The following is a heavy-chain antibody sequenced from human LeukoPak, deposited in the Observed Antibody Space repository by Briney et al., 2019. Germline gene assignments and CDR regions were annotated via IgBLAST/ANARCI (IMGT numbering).Heavy chain of an antibody. D-gene: IGHD3-22*01. J-gene: IGHJ4*02. CDR2: ISGSGGST. CDR1: GFTFSSYA. V-gene: IGHV3-23*01. CDR3: AKDPCAIVVVIQTPDDY. Sequence: GGSLRLSCAASGFTFSSYAMSWVRQAPGKGLEWVSAISGSGGSTYYADSVKGRFTISRDNSKNTLYLQMNSLRAEDTAVYYCAKDPCAIVVVIQTPDDYWGQGTLVTVSS.